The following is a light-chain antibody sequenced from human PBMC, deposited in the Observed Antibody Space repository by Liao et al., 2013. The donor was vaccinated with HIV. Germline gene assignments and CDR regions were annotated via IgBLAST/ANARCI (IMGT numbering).Light chain of an antibody. Sequence: SYELTQPPSVSVSPGQTASITCSGDKLGDKHVCWYQQKPGQSPVLVIYQNKNRPSGIPERFSGSKSGNTATLTISGAQAMDDADYYCQAWDNTIYVFGTGTKVTVL. V-gene: IGLV3-1*01. J-gene: IGLJ1*01. CDR2: QNK. CDR3: QAWDNTIYV. CDR1: KLGDKH.